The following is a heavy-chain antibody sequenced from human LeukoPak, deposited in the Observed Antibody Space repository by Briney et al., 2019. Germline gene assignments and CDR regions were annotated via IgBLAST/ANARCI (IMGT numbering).Heavy chain of an antibody. CDR3: ARASIPRYDFWSGYTAFDI. CDR2: IYTSGST. CDR1: GGYISSYY. D-gene: IGHD3-3*01. Sequence: SETLSLTCTVSGGYISSYYWSWIRQPAGKGLEWIGRIYTSGSTNYNPSLKSRVTMSVDTSKNQFSLKLSSVTAADTAVYYCARASIPRYDFWSGYTAFDIWGQGTMVTVSS. V-gene: IGHV4-4*07. J-gene: IGHJ3*02.